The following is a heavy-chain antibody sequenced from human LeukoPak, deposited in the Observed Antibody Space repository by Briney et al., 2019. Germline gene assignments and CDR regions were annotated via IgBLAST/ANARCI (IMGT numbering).Heavy chain of an antibody. CDR2: IYYNGNT. V-gene: IGHV4-61*08. CDR1: GGSISSGGYY. J-gene: IGHJ6*03. Sequence: SETLSLTCTVSGGSISSGGYYWTWIRQPPGKGLEWIGYIYYNGNTNYKPSLKSRVAISVDTSKNQFSLKLSSVTAADTAVYYCARGQGYYYYYMDVWGKGTTVTVSS. CDR3: ARGQGYYYYYMDV.